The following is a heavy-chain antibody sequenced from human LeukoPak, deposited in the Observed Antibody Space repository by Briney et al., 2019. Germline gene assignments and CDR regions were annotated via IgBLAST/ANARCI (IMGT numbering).Heavy chain of an antibody. CDR3: AKGYTSGWPHYYFDY. D-gene: IGHD6-19*01. CDR1: GFTFSSYA. CDR2: ISGGGDST. Sequence: GGSLRLSCAASGFTFSSYAMSWVRQAPGKGLEWVSAISGGGDSTNYADSVKGRFTISRDNSKNTLYLQMNSLRAEDTAVYYCAKGYTSGWPHYYFDYWGQGTLVTVSS. V-gene: IGHV3-23*01. J-gene: IGHJ4*02.